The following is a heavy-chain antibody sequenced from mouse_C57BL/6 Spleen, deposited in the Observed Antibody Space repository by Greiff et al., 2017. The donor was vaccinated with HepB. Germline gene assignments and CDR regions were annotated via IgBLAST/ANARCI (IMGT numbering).Heavy chain of an antibody. J-gene: IGHJ4*01. CDR3: APSYGSSYGAAMDY. D-gene: IGHD1-1*01. CDR1: GYTFTSYG. CDR2: IYPRSGNT. Sequence: VQLQQSGAELARPGASVKLSCKASGYTFTSYGISWVKQSTGQGLEWIGEIYPRSGNTYYNEKFKGKATLTADKSSSTAYMELRSLTSEDSAVYFCAPSYGSSYGAAMDYWGQGTSVTVSS. V-gene: IGHV1-81*01.